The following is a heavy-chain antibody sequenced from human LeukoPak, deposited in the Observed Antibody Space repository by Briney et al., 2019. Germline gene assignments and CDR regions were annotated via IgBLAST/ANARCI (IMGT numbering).Heavy chain of an antibody. J-gene: IGHJ5*01. D-gene: IGHD6-6*01. V-gene: IGHV4-59*01. CDR2: IYYSGSS. Sequence: ETLSLTCTVSGGSLSGYYWSWIRQPPGKRLEWIGYIYYSGSSNYNPSLKSRVTISVDTSMNQVSLKMSSVTAADTAVYYCARTPLYSSSSNWFDSWGQGTLVTVS. CDR1: GGSLSGYY. CDR3: ARTPLYSSSSNWFDS.